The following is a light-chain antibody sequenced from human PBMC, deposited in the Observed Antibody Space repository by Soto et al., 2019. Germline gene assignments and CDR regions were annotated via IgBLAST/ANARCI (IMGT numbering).Light chain of an antibody. V-gene: IGLV2-14*01. CDR2: DVS. J-gene: IGLJ2*01. Sequence: QSALTQPASVSGSPGQSITISCTGTSSDVGGYNCVSWYQQHPGKAPQLMIYDVSNRPSGVSNRFSGSKSGNTASLTISGLQAEDEADYSCSSYTSTTTLVFGGGTKLTVL. CDR1: SSDVGGYNC. CDR3: SSYTSTTTLV.